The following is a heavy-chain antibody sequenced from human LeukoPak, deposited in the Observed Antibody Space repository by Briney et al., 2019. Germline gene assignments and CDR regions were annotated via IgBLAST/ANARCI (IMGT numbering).Heavy chain of an antibody. CDR3: ARWRLSGDALTTYHYKTVIDNYFDP. Sequence: ASVKVSCKASGYTFTTYSISWLRQAPGGGREGMGWISSYNANTNYAQKFRGRLTISADKSSNTAYMELSSLRSDDTAMYFCARWRLSGDALTTYHYKTVIDNYFDPWGQGTLVTVSS. J-gene: IGHJ5*02. V-gene: IGHV1-18*01. CDR2: ISSYNANT. D-gene: IGHD3-16*02. CDR1: GYTFTTYS.